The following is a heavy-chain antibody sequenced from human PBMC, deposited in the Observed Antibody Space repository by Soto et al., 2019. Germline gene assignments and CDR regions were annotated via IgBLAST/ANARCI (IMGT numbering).Heavy chain of an antibody. CDR3: ARAVAPYLGTWFDP. CDR2: ISRSGST. V-gene: IGHV4-30-2*01. D-gene: IGHD3-16*01. CDR1: GGSITSGNPYS. J-gene: IGHJ5*02. Sequence: QLQLQESGSGLGKPSQTLSLTCTVSGGSITSGNPYSWSWIRQPPGKGLEWIGSISRSGSTSYNPSLKGRVTMSVDKSKNQFSLKLSSVTAADTTVYYCARAVAPYLGTWFDPWGQGTLVSVSS.